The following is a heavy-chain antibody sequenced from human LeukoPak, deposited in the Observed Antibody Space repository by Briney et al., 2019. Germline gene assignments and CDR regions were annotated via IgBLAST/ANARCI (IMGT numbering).Heavy chain of an antibody. D-gene: IGHD2-15*01. CDR1: GFTFSSYS. Sequence: LAAGSLRLSCAASGFTFSSYSMHWVRPAPGKGREWVAVIPYDGSNKYYADSVKGRFTITRENSKNTLSLQMDSLRAEDTAGYYCARVSLGGLSRPDDSWGQGTLVTVSS. V-gene: IGHV3-30-3*01. CDR2: IPYDGSNK. J-gene: IGHJ4*02. CDR3: ARVSLGGLSRPDDS.